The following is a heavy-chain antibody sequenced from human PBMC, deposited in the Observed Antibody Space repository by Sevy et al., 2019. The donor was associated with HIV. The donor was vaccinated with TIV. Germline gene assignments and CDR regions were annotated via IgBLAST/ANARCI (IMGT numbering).Heavy chain of an antibody. Sequence: GGSLRLSCAASGFTFSSYAMHWVRQAPGKGLEWVAGISYDGSNKNYADSVKGRFTISRDNSKNTLYLQMNSLRAEDTAVYYCARDPYSSGWSTYFDYWGQGTLVTVSS. J-gene: IGHJ4*02. CDR3: ARDPYSSGWSTYFDY. CDR1: GFTFSSYA. D-gene: IGHD6-19*01. CDR2: ISYDGSNK. V-gene: IGHV3-30-3*01.